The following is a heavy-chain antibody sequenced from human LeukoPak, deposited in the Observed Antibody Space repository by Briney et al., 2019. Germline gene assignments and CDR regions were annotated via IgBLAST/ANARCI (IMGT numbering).Heavy chain of an antibody. CDR3: ARDLGDDTSMIFFDF. Sequence: SETLSLTCTVSGGSISSYYWSWIRQPPGKGLEWIGYIYYSGSTNYNPSLKSRVTISVDTSKNQFSLKLSSVTAADTAVYYCARDLGDDTSMIFFDFWGQGTLVTVSS. D-gene: IGHD5-12*01. CDR1: GGSISSYY. J-gene: IGHJ4*02. CDR2: IYYSGST. V-gene: IGHV4-59*01.